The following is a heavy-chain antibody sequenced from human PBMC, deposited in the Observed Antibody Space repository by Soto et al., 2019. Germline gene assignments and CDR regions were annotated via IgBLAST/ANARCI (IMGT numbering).Heavy chain of an antibody. CDR3: ASGIDYFDY. CDR1: GFTFSSYG. D-gene: IGHD1-26*01. J-gene: IGHJ4*02. CDR2: IWYDGSNK. Sequence: GGSLRLSCAASGFTFSSYGMHWVRQAPGKGREWVAVIWYDGSNKDYADSVKGRFTISRDNSKNTLYLQMNSLRTEDTAVYYCASGIDYFDYWGQGTQVTVSS. V-gene: IGHV3-33*01.